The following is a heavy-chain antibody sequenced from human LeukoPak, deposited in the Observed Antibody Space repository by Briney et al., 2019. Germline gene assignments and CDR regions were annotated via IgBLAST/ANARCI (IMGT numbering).Heavy chain of an antibody. V-gene: IGHV3-33*01. CDR2: IWYDGGKK. Sequence: LAGGSLRLSCAASGFTFSDYGMYWVRQAPGKGLEWVALIWYDGGKKYYTDSVRGRFTISRDNSKNTLYLQMNSLRAEDTAVYYCVRYCNGGSCYRAAFDVWGPGTMVTVSS. CDR3: VRYCNGGSCYRAAFDV. CDR1: GFTFSDYG. J-gene: IGHJ3*01. D-gene: IGHD2-15*01.